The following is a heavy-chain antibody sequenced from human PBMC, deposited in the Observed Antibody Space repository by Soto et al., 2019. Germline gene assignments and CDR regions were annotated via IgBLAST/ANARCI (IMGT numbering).Heavy chain of an antibody. CDR2: VSDVARA. J-gene: IGHJ5*02. V-gene: IGHV3-53*01. CDR3: ARPHSAAFAGAAES. CDR1: GFSVSSNY. Sequence: EVRLVDSGGGLIQPGGSLRLSGVVSGFSVSSNYMSWVRQAPGKGLEWVTVVSDVARANYADSVKGRFTVSRDISKRTVFLQMNSLRAADKAGSYCARPHSAAFAGAAESWGQGTLVIVSS. D-gene: IGHD1-26*01.